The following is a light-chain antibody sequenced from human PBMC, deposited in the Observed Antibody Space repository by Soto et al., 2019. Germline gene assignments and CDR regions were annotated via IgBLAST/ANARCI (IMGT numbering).Light chain of an antibody. CDR3: QQYNNWPPVT. V-gene: IGKV3-15*01. Sequence: IVLTQSPGTLSLSPGERATLSCRASQSVSNNYLAWYQQKPGQAPRLLIYGASNRATGIPARFSGSGSGTEFTLTISSLQSEDFAVYYCQQYNNWPPVTFGGGTKVDIK. J-gene: IGKJ4*01. CDR1: QSVSNN. CDR2: GAS.